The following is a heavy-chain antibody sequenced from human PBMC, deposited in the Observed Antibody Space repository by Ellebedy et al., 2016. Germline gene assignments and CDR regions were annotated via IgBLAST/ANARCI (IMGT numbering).Heavy chain of an antibody. J-gene: IGHJ6*03. V-gene: IGHV3-21*01. Sequence: GGSLRLSXPALGFTLSSYSMNWVRQAPGKGLEWVSSISSSSSYIYYADSVKGRFTISRDNAKNSLYLQMNSLRAEDTAVYYCASRRLYYYYYYYMDVWGKGTTVTVSS. CDR1: GFTLSSYS. D-gene: IGHD4/OR15-4a*01. CDR2: ISSSSSYI. CDR3: ASRRLYYYYYYYMDV.